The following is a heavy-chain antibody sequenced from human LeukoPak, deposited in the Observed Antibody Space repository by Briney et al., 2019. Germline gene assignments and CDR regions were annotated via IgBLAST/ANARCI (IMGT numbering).Heavy chain of an antibody. D-gene: IGHD3-3*01. V-gene: IGHV3-48*03. Sequence: GGSLRLSCAASGFTFSSYEMNWVRQAPGKGREWVSYISSSGSTIYYADSVKGRFTISRDNAKSSLYLQMNSLRAEDTALYYCARDYDFWSGYPDYWGQGTLVTVSS. CDR2: ISSSGSTI. J-gene: IGHJ4*02. CDR1: GFTFSSYE. CDR3: ARDYDFWSGYPDY.